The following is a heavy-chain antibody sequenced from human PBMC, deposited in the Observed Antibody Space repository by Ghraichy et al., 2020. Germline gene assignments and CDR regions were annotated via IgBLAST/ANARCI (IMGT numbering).Heavy chain of an antibody. CDR2: IIPIFGTA. J-gene: IGHJ6*02. CDR1: RGTFSSYA. Sequence: SVKVSCKASRGTFSSYAISWVRQAPGQGLEWMGGIIPIFGTANYAQKFQGRVTIIADESTSTAYMELSSLRSEDTALYYCARDQGQYGMDVWGQGTTVTVSS. V-gene: IGHV1-69*01. CDR3: ARDQGQYGMDV.